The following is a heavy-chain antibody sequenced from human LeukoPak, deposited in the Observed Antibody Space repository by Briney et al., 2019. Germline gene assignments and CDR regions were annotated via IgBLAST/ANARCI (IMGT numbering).Heavy chain of an antibody. V-gene: IGHV3-20*04. CDR1: GFTFDDYG. CDR2: INWNGGST. D-gene: IGHD4/OR15-4a*01. J-gene: IGHJ4*02. CDR3: ARRAGAYSHPYDY. Sequence: GGSLRLSCAASGFTFDDYGLSWVRQAPGKGLEWVSPINWNGGSTGYADSVKGRFTISRDNAKNSLYLQMNSLRAEDTAVYYCARRAGAYSHPYDYWGQGTLVTVSS.